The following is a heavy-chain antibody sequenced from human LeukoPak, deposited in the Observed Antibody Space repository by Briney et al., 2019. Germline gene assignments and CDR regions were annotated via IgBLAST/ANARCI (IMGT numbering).Heavy chain of an antibody. CDR1: GFTFSSYG. CDR2: ISYDGSNK. V-gene: IGHV3-30*18. D-gene: IGHD3-22*01. J-gene: IGHJ4*02. CDR3: AKDDDAYYYDSSGYFSFLDY. Sequence: PGRFLRLSCAASGFTFSSYGMHWVRQAPGKGLEWVAVISYDGSNKYYADSVKGRFTISRDNSKNTLYLQMNSLRAEDTAVYYCAKDDDAYYYDSSGYFSFLDYWGQGTLVTVSS.